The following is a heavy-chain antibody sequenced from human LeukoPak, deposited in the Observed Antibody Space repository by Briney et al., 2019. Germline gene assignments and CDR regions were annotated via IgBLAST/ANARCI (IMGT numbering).Heavy chain of an antibody. D-gene: IGHD4-17*01. CDR2: IYYSGST. V-gene: IGHV4-39*07. J-gene: IGHJ6*02. CDR1: GGSISSSSYY. CDR3: ARDGAYGDYVVVDV. Sequence: SETLSLTCTVSGGSISSSSYYWGWIRQPPGKGLEWIGSIYYSGSTYYNPSLKSRVTISVDTSKNQFSLKLSSVTAADTAVYYCARDGAYGDYVVVDVWGQGTTVTVSS.